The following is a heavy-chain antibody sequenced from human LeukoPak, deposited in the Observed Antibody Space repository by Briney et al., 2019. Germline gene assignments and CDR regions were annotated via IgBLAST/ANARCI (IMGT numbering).Heavy chain of an antibody. J-gene: IGHJ6*03. D-gene: IGHD6-19*01. CDR1: GGTFSSYA. CDR3: ARDRIAVAGREYYYYMDV. CDR2: IIPSLGTA. V-gene: IGHV1-69*05. Sequence: ASVKVSCKASGGTFSSYAISWVRQAPGQGLEWMGGIIPSLGTANYAQKFKGRVTITTDKSTSTAYMELSSLRSEDTAVYYCARDRIAVAGREYYYYMDVWGKGTTVTVSS.